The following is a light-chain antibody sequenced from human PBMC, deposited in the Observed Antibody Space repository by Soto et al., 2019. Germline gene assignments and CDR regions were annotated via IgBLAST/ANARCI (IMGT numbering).Light chain of an antibody. J-gene: IGKJ4*01. CDR3: QQLDSYPLT. Sequence: IQLTQSPSSLSASVGDRVTITCRASQGISSYLAWYQQKPGKVPKLLIYAASSLQGGVPSRFSGSGSGTDFTLTISSLQPEDFATYYCQQLDSYPLTFGGGNKVETK. CDR2: AAS. V-gene: IGKV1-9*01. CDR1: QGISSY.